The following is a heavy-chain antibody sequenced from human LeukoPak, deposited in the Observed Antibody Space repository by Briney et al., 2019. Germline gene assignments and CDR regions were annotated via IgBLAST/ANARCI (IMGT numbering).Heavy chain of an antibody. CDR2: ISAYNGNT. Sequence: GASVKVSCKASGYTFTGYYMHWVRQAPGQWLELMGWISAYNGNTNYAQKLQGRVTMTTDTSTSTAYMELRSLRSDDTAVYYCARDYGYDYYYYYGMDVWGQGTTVTVSS. CDR1: GYTFTGYY. V-gene: IGHV1-18*04. J-gene: IGHJ6*02. D-gene: IGHD5-12*01. CDR3: ARDYGYDYYYYYGMDV.